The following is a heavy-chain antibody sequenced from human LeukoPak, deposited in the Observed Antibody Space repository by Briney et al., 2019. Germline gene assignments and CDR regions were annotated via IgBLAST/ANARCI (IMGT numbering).Heavy chain of an antibody. D-gene: IGHD6-6*01. CDR2: IKQDGSEK. CDR1: GFTFSSYW. J-gene: IGHJ3*02. V-gene: IGHV3-7*01. Sequence: GGSLRLSCAASGFTFSSYWMSWVRQAPGKGLEWVANIKQDGSEKYYVDSVKGRFTISRDNAKNSLYLQMNSLRAEDTAVYYCARGGRNGSPYAFDIWGQGTMVTVSS. CDR3: ARGGRNGSPYAFDI.